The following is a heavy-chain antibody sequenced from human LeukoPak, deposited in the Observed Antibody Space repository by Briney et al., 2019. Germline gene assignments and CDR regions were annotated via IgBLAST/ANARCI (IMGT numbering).Heavy chain of an antibody. Sequence: QPGGSLRLSCAASGFTFSSYEMNWVRQAPGKGLEWVANIKQDGSDKYYVDSVKGRFIISRDNAKNSLYLQMNSLRAEDTAVYYCARGGGNFDSWGQGTLVTVSS. CDR1: GFTFSSYE. D-gene: IGHD2-15*01. CDR2: IKQDGSDK. J-gene: IGHJ4*02. V-gene: IGHV3-7*01. CDR3: ARGGGNFDS.